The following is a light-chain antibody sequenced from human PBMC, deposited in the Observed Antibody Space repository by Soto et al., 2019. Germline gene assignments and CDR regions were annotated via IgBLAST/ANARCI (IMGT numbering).Light chain of an antibody. CDR3: SSYTSSSTVV. J-gene: IGLJ2*01. Sequence: QSALNQPASVSGSPGQSITIYCTGTSSDVGGYNYVSWYQQHPGKAPKLMIYDVSNRPSGGSNRFSGSKSGNTASLTISGLQAEDEADYYCSSYTSSSTVVFGGGTKLTVL. CDR1: SSDVGGYNY. V-gene: IGLV2-14*01. CDR2: DVS.